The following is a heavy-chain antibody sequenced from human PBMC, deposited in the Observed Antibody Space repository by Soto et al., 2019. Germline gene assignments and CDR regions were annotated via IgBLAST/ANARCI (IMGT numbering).Heavy chain of an antibody. CDR3: ARDRVRRDNKPYGMDV. V-gene: IGHV4-31*03. J-gene: IGHJ6*02. CDR2: TFYTGTN. D-gene: IGHD2-21*01. CDR1: GDSISSGPYY. Sequence: SETLSLTCSVSGDSISSGPYYWTWIRQHPGKGLEWTGNTFYTGTNNYNPSLKSRISISVDTSKNQFSLKLASVTAADTAIYYCARDRVRRDNKPYGMDVWGQGTTVTVSS.